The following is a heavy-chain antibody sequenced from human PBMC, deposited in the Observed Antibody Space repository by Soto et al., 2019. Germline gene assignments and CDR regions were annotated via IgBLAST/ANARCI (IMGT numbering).Heavy chain of an antibody. J-gene: IGHJ3*02. V-gene: IGHV4-39*07. Sequence: SETLSLTCTVSGGSISSRSYYWGWIRQPPGKGLEWIGSIYYSGSTYYNPSLKSRVTISVDTSKNQFSLKLSSVTAADTAVYYCARVTGSGAFDIWGQGTMCTVSS. CDR1: GGSISSRSYY. CDR3: ARVTGSGAFDI. D-gene: IGHD7-27*01. CDR2: IYYSGST.